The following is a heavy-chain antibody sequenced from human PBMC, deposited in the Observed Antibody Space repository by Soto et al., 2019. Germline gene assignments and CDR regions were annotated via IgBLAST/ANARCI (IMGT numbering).Heavy chain of an antibody. CDR2: ISAYNGNK. D-gene: IGHD6-6*01. CDR3: ARTGGGMAARPLEY. J-gene: IGHJ4*02. CDR1: GYMFTTCG. Sequence: QVQLMQSGGEVKMPGASVEVSCKTSGYMFTTCGMSWVRQAPGQGLEWMAWISAYNGNKKYAQKFEGRVTMTTDTSTSTVSMELRDLTSDDTAIYYCARTGGGMAARPLEYWGQGTLVIVSS. V-gene: IGHV1-18*01.